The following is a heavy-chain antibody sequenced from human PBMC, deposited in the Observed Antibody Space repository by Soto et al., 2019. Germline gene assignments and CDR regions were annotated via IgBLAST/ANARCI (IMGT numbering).Heavy chain of an antibody. Sequence: EVQLLESGGGLVQPGGSLRLSCTASGFTFSKSALTWVRQAPGKGLEWVSSISGSGATTYYADSAKGRFTISRDDSKNTLYLQMNSLIAEDTAIYYCANDGGHTCYIGCWFDPWGQGTLVTVSS. J-gene: IGHJ5*02. D-gene: IGHD2-15*01. V-gene: IGHV3-23*01. CDR3: ANDGGHTCYIGCWFDP. CDR1: GFTFSKSA. CDR2: ISGSGATT.